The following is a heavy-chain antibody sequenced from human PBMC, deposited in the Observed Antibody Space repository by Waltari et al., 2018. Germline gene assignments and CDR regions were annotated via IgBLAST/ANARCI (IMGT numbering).Heavy chain of an antibody. V-gene: IGHV1-69*08. CDR3: ARDRGYSSSPNLFDY. CDR2: IIPILGIA. CDR1: GGTFSSYT. J-gene: IGHJ4*02. D-gene: IGHD6-13*01. Sequence: QVQLVQSGAEVKKPGSSVKVSCKASGGTFSSYTISWVRQAPGQGLEWMGRIIPILGIANYAQKFQGRVTITADKSTSTAYMELSSLRSEDTAVYYCARDRGYSSSPNLFDYWGQGTLVTVSS.